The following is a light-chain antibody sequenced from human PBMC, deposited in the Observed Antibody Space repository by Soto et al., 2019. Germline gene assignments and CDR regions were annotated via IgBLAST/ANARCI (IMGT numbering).Light chain of an antibody. J-gene: IGKJ1*01. CDR3: QGHSTYPRT. V-gene: IGKV1-17*01. CDR1: QSISNY. CDR2: AAS. Sequence: DIQMTQSPSSLSASVGDRVIITCRTSQSISNYLNWYHHKPGKAPKVLISAASNLQSGVPSRFSGSGSGTEFTLTISSLQPEDFATYYCQGHSTYPRTFGPGTKVDIK.